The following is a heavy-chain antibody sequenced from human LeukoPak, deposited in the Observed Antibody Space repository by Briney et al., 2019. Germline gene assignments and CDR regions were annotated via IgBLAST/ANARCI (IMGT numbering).Heavy chain of an antibody. D-gene: IGHD3-22*01. CDR1: GGSFSGYY. V-gene: IGHV4-34*01. CDR3: ARDRGYDTGYFDY. Sequence: PSETLSLTCAVYGGSFSGYYWSWIRQPPGKGLEWIGEINHSGSTNYNPSLKSRVTISVDTSKNQFSLKLSSVTAADTAVYYCARDRGYDTGYFDYWGQGTLVTVSS. CDR2: INHSGST. J-gene: IGHJ4*02.